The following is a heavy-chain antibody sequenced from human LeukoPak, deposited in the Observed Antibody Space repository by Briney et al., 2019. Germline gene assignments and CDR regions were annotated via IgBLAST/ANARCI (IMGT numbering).Heavy chain of an antibody. J-gene: IGHJ4*02. CDR1: GGTFSSYT. V-gene: IGHV1-69*02. D-gene: IGHD2-15*01. CDR3: ARGSSHCSGGSCPSY. CDR2: IIPILGIA. Sequence: GASVKVSCKASGGTFSSYTISWVRQAPGQGLEWMGRIIPILGIANYAQKFQGRATITADKSTSTAYMELSSLRSEDTAVYYCARGSSHCSGGSCPSYWGQGTLVTVSS.